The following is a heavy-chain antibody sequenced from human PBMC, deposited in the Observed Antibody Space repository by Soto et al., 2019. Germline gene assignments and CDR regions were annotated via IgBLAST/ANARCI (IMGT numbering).Heavy chain of an antibody. J-gene: IGHJ5*02. Sequence: QVQLVESGGGVVQPGRSLRLSCAASGFTFSSYGMHWVRQAPGKGLEWVAVISYDGSNKYYADSVKGRFTISRDNSKNTLYLQMNSLRAEDTAVYYCAKGLWFDPWGQGTLVTVSS. CDR1: GFTFSSYG. CDR2: ISYDGSNK. CDR3: AKGLWFDP. V-gene: IGHV3-30*18.